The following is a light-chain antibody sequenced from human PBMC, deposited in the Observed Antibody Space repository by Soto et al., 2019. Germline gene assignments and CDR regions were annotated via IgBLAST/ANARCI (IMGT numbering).Light chain of an antibody. V-gene: IGKV3-20*01. J-gene: IGKJ5*01. CDR3: QQYNNGPIT. CDR2: GAS. CDR1: QSVSSSY. Sequence: EIVLTQSPGTLSLSPGERATLSCSASQSVSSSYLTWYQQKPGQAPRLLIYGASSRATGIPDRFSGSGSGTDFTLSISSLEPEDFAVYYCQQYNNGPITFGQGTRLEIK.